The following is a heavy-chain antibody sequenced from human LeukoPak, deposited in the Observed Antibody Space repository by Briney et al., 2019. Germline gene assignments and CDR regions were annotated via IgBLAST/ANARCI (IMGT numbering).Heavy chain of an antibody. V-gene: IGHV4-34*01. Sequence: SETLSLTCAVYGGSFSGYYWSWIRQPPGKGLEWIGEINHSGSTNYNPSLKSRVTISVDTSKNQFSLKLSSVTAADTAVYYCARDLRPYSGYDNLAFDIWGQGTMVTVSS. J-gene: IGHJ3*02. D-gene: IGHD5-12*01. CDR3: ARDLRPYSGYDNLAFDI. CDR1: GGSFSGYY. CDR2: INHSGST.